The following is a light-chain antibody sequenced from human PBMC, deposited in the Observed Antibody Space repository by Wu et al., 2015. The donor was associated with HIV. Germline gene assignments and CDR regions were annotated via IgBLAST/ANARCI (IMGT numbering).Light chain of an antibody. J-gene: IGKJ4*01. CDR3: QKYNSALGIT. CDR2: DAS. CDR1: QGIRTA. V-gene: IGKV1-13*02. Sequence: ATQLTPSPSSLSASVGDRVTITCRASQGIRTALAWYQHKPGMTPKLLIYDASTLESGVPSRFSGSGSGTDFTLTISSLQPEDVATYYCQKYNSALGITFGGGTKVEIK.